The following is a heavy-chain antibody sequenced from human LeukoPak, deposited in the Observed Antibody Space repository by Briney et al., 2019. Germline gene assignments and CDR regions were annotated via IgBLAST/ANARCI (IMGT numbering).Heavy chain of an antibody. D-gene: IGHD2/OR15-2a*01. CDR1: GFIFDNYP. CDR3: AKDTSNLLYPDY. J-gene: IGHJ4*02. Sequence: PGGSLRLSCVASGFIFDNYPMSWVRQAPGKGLEWVSGVSGSGENTYYADSVEGRFTISRDNSKNTLYLQMTSLRVEDTAVYYCAKDTSNLLYPDYWGQGTLVTVSS. V-gene: IGHV3-23*01. CDR2: VSGSGENT.